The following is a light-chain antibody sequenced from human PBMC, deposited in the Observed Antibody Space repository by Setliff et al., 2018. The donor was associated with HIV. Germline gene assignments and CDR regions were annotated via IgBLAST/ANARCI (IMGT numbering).Light chain of an antibody. CDR1: SSDVGGYKS. J-gene: IGLJ1*01. Sequence: QSALTQPASVSGSPGQTITISCTGTSSDVGGYKSVSWYQQHPGKAPKLRIYEVSNRPSGVSNRFSGSKSGSTASLTISGLQAEDEADYYCSSYTSSSTYVFATGTKVTVL. V-gene: IGLV2-14*01. CDR2: EVS. CDR3: SSYTSSSTYV.